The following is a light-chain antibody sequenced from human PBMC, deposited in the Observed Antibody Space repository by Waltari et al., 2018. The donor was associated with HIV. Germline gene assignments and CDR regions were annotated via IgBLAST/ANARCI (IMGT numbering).Light chain of an antibody. J-gene: IGLJ2*01. CDR1: SGAIGRYDF. CDR2: EVS. CDR3: SSYASNNTFVV. Sequence: QSALTQPPSASGPPGQSVTISCTGTSGAIGRYDFVSWYQFHPDKVPRLIIYEVSKRPAGVPDRFSGSKSGNTAALTVSGLQTDDEADYYCSSYASNNTFVVFGGGTKLTVL. V-gene: IGLV2-8*01.